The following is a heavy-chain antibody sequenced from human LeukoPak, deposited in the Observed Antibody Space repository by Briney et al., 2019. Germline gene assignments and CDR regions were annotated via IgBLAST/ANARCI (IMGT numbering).Heavy chain of an antibody. CDR1: GFTFSSYW. CDR3: ARVRGGYYFDY. J-gene: IGHJ4*02. CDR2: LQQDGSSK. V-gene: IGHV3-7*01. D-gene: IGHD3-22*01. Sequence: GGSLRLSCAASGFTFSSYWVSWVRQAPGKGLEWVANLQQDGSSKYYVDSVKGRFTISRDNAKNSLYLQMNSLRAEDTAVYYCARVRGGYYFDYWGQGTLVTVSS.